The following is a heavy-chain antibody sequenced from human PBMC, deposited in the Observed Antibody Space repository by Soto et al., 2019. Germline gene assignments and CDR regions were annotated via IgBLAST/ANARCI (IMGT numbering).Heavy chain of an antibody. D-gene: IGHD5-18*01. J-gene: IGHJ4*02. CDR1: GGSISSAAYY. V-gene: IGHV4-31*03. Sequence: QVQLQESGPGLVKPSQTLSLTCTDSGGSISSAAYYWSWIRQHPGKGLEWIGYISHSGSTYYTPSLKSRVIISADTSKNQFSLNLTSVTAADTAVYYCAREYTYGSNFFDCWGQGALVTVSS. CDR3: AREYTYGSNFFDC. CDR2: ISHSGST.